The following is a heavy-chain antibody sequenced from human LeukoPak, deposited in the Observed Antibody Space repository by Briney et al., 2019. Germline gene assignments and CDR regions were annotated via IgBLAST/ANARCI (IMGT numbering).Heavy chain of an antibody. V-gene: IGHV3-30*02. D-gene: IGHD2-15*01. CDR1: GFTFSSYG. CDR2: IRYDGSNK. Sequence: PGGPLRLSCAASGFTFSSYGMHWVRQAPGKGLEWVAFIRYDGSNKYYADSVKGRFTISRDNSKNTLYLQMNSLRAEDTAVYYCATSEIEGYDGGSYLHYWGQGTLVTVSS. J-gene: IGHJ4*02. CDR3: ATSEIEGYDGGSYLHY.